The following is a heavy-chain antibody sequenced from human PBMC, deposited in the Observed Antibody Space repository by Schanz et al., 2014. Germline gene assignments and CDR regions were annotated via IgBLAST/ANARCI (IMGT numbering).Heavy chain of an antibody. Sequence: EVQLVESGGGLVKPGGSLRLSCEASGFTFSSYAMSWVRQAPGKGLEWVSALSGSGGSTYYADSVKGGFTVSRDSGQNSLYLQMNSLRAGDTAVYYCARGTDWNLHYWGQGALVTVSS. V-gene: IGHV3-23*04. CDR3: ARGTDWNLHY. D-gene: IGHD1-1*01. CDR1: GFTFSSYA. J-gene: IGHJ4*02. CDR2: LSGSGGST.